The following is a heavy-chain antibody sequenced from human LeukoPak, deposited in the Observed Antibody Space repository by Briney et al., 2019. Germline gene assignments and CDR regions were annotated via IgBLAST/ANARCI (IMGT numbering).Heavy chain of an antibody. V-gene: IGHV3-15*01. J-gene: IGHJ4*02. Sequence: GGSLRLSCAASGFTFSNAWMSWVRQAPGKGLEWVGRIKSKTDGGTTDYAAPVKGRFTISRDDSKNTLYLQMNSLRAEDTAVYYCANGRVRDGFPFDYWGQGTLVTVSS. D-gene: IGHD5-24*01. CDR1: GFTFSNAW. CDR3: ANGRVRDGFPFDY. CDR2: IKSKTDGGTT.